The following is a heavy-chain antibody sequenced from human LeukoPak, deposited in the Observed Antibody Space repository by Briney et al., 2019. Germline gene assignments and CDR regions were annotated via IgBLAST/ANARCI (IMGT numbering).Heavy chain of an antibody. CDR1: GGSISSYY. D-gene: IGHD1-26*01. CDR3: AREIALYSGYGGYFDY. Sequence: PSETLSLTCTVSGGSISSYYWSWIRQPPGKGLEWMGDMYYTGSTNYNPSLKSRATISVDTSKNQFSLKLSSVTAADTAVYYCAREIALYSGYGGYFDYWGQGTLVTVSS. CDR2: MYYTGST. J-gene: IGHJ4*02. V-gene: IGHV4-59*12.